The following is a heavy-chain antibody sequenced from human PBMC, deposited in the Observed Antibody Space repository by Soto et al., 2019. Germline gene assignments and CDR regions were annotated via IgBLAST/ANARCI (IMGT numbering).Heavy chain of an antibody. CDR1: GYTFTSYG. CDR3: ARDTGAGLCAY. CDR2: ISGSTGKT. D-gene: IGHD1-1*01. V-gene: IGHV1-18*01. Sequence: QVQLVQSGAEVKKPGASVKVSCKTSGYTFTSYGITWVRQAPGQGLEWMGWISGSTGKTNYAQRFQGSVTITTDTSTSTLYMELRSLRPDDTAVYYCARDTGAGLCAYWGQGTLVTVSS. J-gene: IGHJ4*02.